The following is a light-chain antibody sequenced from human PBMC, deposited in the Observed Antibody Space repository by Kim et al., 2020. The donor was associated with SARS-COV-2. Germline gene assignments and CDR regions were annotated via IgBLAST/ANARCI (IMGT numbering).Light chain of an antibody. V-gene: IGLV3-1*01. CDR1: NLGDNN. CDR3: QAWDGSTVV. J-gene: IGLJ2*01. Sequence: SVCPEQTPLITCSGNNLGDNNVLWYQQRRDHTPLLLIYEDIMRPSGYPERVSGSNSVNTATLTISGTQAMDEADYYCQAWDGSTVVFGRGTQLTVL. CDR2: EDI.